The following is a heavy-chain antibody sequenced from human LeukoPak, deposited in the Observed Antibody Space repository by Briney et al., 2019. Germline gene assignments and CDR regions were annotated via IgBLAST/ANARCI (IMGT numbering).Heavy chain of an antibody. J-gene: IGHJ4*02. CDR3: AKGAYYYDSSGNYYVSGGPDPYYFDY. CDR2: TSGSGGST. V-gene: IGHV3-23*01. CDR1: GFTFSSYA. Sequence: GGSLRLSCAASGFTFSSYAMSWVRQAPGKGLEWVSATSGSGGSTYYADSVKGRFTISRDNSKNTLYLQMNSLRAEDTAVYYCAKGAYYYDSSGNYYVSGGPDPYYFDYWGQGTLVTVSS. D-gene: IGHD3-22*01.